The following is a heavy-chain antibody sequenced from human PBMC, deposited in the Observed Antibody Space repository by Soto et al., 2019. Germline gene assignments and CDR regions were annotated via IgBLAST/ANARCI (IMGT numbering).Heavy chain of an antibody. CDR1: GGSISSYY. CDR3: ARGEGYCSGGSCFAYYGMDV. V-gene: IGHV4-59*01. Sequence: PSETLSLTCTVSGGSISSYYWSWIRQPPGKGLEWIGYIYYSGSTNYNPSLKSRVTISVDTSKNQFSLKLSSVTAADTAVYYCARGEGYCSGGSCFAYYGMDVWGQGTTVTVSS. CDR2: IYYSGST. D-gene: IGHD2-15*01. J-gene: IGHJ6*02.